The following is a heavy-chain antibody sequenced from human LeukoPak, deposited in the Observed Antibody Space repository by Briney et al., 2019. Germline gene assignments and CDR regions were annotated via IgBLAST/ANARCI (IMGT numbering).Heavy chain of an antibody. Sequence: SETLSLTCTVSGGSISSSSYYWGWIRQPPGKGLEWIGSIYYSGSTYYNPSLKSRVTISVDTSKNQFSLKLSSVTAADTAVYYCARHRYYGSGNIWFDPWGRGTLVTVSS. CDR2: IYYSGST. J-gene: IGHJ5*02. V-gene: IGHV4-39*01. CDR3: ARHRYYGSGNIWFDP. CDR1: GGSISSSSYY. D-gene: IGHD3-10*01.